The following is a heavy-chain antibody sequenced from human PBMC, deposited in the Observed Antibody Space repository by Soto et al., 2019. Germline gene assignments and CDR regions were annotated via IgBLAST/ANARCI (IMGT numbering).Heavy chain of an antibody. CDR2: IIPIFGTA. J-gene: IGHJ4*02. D-gene: IGHD2-21*02. V-gene: IGHV1-69*13. CDR1: GGTFSSYA. Sequence: SVKVSCKASGGTFSSYAISWVRQAPGQGLEWMGGIIPIFGTANYAQKFQGRVTITADESTSTAYMELSSLRSEDTAVYYCARDYWAYCGGDCYSPILYWGQGTLV. CDR3: ARDYWAYCGGDCYSPILY.